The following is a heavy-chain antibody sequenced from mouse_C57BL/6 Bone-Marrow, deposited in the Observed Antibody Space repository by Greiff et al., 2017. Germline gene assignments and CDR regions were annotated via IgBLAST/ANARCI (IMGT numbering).Heavy chain of an antibody. CDR3: ARRGGAQAIGFAY. CDR1: GFSLTSYG. J-gene: IGHJ3*01. D-gene: IGHD3-2*02. CDR2: IWSGGST. V-gene: IGHV2-2*01. Sequence: QVQLKESGPGLVQPSQTLSITCTVSGFSLTSYGVHWVRQSPGKGLEWLGVIWSGGSTDYNAAFISRLSISKDNSTCQVFFKMNSLQADDTAIYYCARRGGAQAIGFAYWGQGTLVTVSA.